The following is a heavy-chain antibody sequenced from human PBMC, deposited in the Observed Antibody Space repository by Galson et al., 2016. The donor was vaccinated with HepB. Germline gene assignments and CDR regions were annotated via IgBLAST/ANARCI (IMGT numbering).Heavy chain of an antibody. CDR2: IWYDGRNE. D-gene: IGHD6-19*01. CDR3: ARDRGEEWLVGSVDY. Sequence: SLRLSCAASGFSFRSYGMHWVRQAPGKRLEWVAVIWYDGRNEHYADSVKGRFTISRDNPKNTLYLQMNSLTAEDTGVYYCARDRGEEWLVGSVDYWGPGTMASVSS. V-gene: IGHV3-33*01. CDR1: GFSFRSYG. J-gene: IGHJ4*02.